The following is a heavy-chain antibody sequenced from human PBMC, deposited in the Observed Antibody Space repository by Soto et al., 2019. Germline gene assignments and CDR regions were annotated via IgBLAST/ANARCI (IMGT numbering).Heavy chain of an antibody. V-gene: IGHV3-30*18. D-gene: IGHD3-3*02. J-gene: IGHJ4*02. CDR2: ISYDGSNK. CDR1: GFTFSSYG. CDR3: ANSRVSTLMGLEDY. Sequence: QVQLVESGGGVVQPGRSLRLSCAASGFTFSSYGMHWARQAPGKGLEWVAVISYDGSNKYYADSVKGRFTISRDNSKNTLYLQMNSLRAEDTAVYYCANSRVSTLMGLEDYWGQGTLVTVSS.